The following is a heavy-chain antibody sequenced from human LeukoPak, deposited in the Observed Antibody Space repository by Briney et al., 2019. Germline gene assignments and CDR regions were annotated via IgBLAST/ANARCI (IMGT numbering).Heavy chain of an antibody. J-gene: IGHJ3*02. D-gene: IGHD1-26*01. CDR1: GFSLSASGMR. V-gene: IGHV2-70*04. CDR2: IDWDDDK. Sequence: SGPALVKPTQTLTLTCTFSGFSLSASGMRVSWIRQPPGKALEWLARIDWDDDKFYSTSLKTRLTISKDTSKNQVVLTMTNMDPVDTATYYCARIGTIVGATLAFDIWGQGTMVTVSS. CDR3: ARIGTIVGATLAFDI.